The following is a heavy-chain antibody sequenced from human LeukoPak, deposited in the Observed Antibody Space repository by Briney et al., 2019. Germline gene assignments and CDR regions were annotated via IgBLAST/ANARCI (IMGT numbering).Heavy chain of an antibody. Sequence: GASVKVSCKASGYTFTSYYMHWVRQAPGQGLEWMGIINPSGGSTSYAQKFQGRVTMTRDTSTSTVYMELSSLRSEDTAVYYCARLLTGTDTIDAFDIWGQGTMVTVSS. V-gene: IGHV1-46*01. CDR3: ARLLTGTDTIDAFDI. CDR2: INPSGGST. CDR1: GYTFTSYY. D-gene: IGHD1-14*01. J-gene: IGHJ3*02.